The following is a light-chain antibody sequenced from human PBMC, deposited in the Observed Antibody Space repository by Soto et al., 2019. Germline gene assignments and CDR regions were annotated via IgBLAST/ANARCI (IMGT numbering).Light chain of an antibody. CDR2: ASS. V-gene: IGKV1-6*01. J-gene: IGKJ1*01. CDR3: LQDYSYPRT. CDR1: QGISNE. Sequence: AIQMTQSPASLSASVGDRVTLTCRASQGISNELAWYQQRPGRAPNLLIYASSNLQTGVPSRFRGSGSGTDLTLTISSLQPEDFATYYWLQDYSYPRTFGQGTKVEV.